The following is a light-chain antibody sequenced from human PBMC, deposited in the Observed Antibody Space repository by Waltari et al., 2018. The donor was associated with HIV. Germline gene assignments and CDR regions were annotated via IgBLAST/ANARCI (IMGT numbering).Light chain of an antibody. CDR3: ALLDDSLNGVL. CDR2: SNN. Sequence: HSELSQPPSASGTPGQRVAISCSGSSSNIGRTTVNWYQQLPGTAPKLLIYSNNQRPSWVPDRFSGSKSGTSASLAITGLQSEDEADYYCALLDDSLNGVLFGGGTKLTVL. J-gene: IGLJ2*01. V-gene: IGLV1-44*01. CDR1: SSNIGRTT.